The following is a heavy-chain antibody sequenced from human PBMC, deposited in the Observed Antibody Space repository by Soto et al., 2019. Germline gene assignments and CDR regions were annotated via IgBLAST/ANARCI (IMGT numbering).Heavy chain of an antibody. D-gene: IGHD3-22*01. V-gene: IGHV3-23*01. CDR1: GFTFSSYA. J-gene: IGHJ6*02. CDR2: ISGSGGST. CDR3: AKDLRHVSSVIYGMEV. Sequence: EVQLLESGGGLVQPGGSLRLSCAASGFTFSSYAMSWVRQAPGKGLEWVSTISGSGGSTYYADSVKGRFTISRDNSKNTLYLQMTSLRAEDTAVYYCAKDLRHVSSVIYGMEVWGQGTTVSVSS.